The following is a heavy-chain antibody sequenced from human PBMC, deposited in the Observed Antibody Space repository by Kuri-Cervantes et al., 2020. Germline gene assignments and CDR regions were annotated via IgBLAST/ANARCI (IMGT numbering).Heavy chain of an antibody. V-gene: IGHV3-74*01. Sequence: GGSLRLSCAASGFTFSSYWMHWVRQAPGKGLVWVSRINSDGSSTSYADSAKGRFTISRDNAKNSLYLQMNSLRAEDTAVYYCARAYSSSWYYFDYWGQGTLVTVSS. CDR2: INSDGSST. D-gene: IGHD6-13*01. CDR3: ARAYSSSWYYFDY. J-gene: IGHJ4*02. CDR1: GFTFSSYW.